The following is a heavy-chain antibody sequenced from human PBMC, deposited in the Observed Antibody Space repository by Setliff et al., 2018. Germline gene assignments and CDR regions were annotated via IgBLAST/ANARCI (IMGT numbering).Heavy chain of an antibody. CDR3: TRRSANSSAD. CDR2: IRDKYNSYAI. CDR1: GFIFSGSD. Sequence: GGSLRLSCAASGFIFSGSDIHWVRQASGKGLEWVGRIRDKYNSYAIAYAASVEGRFTISRDDSKNMAYLQMNSLRTEDTAVYYCTRRSANSSADWGQGTQVTVSS. J-gene: IGHJ4*02. D-gene: IGHD6-19*01. V-gene: IGHV3-73*01.